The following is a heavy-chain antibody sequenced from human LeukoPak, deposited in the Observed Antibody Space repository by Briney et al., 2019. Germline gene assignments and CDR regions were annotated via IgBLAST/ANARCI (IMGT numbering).Heavy chain of an antibody. V-gene: IGHV3-30-3*01. CDR3: ANGGWGN. CDR2: ISYDGSNK. D-gene: IGHD2-15*01. CDR1: GFTFSSYA. J-gene: IGHJ4*02. Sequence: PGRSLRLSCAASGFTFSSYAMHWVRQAPGKGLEWVAVISYDGSNKYYADSVKGRFTISGDNSKNTLYLQMNSLRAEDTAVYYCANGGWGNWGQGTLVTVSS.